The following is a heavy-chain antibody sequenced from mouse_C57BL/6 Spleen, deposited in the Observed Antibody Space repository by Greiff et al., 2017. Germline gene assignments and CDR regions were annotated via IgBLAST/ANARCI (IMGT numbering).Heavy chain of an antibody. D-gene: IGHD2-3*01. V-gene: IGHV5-4*01. CDR3: AREDDGYYKGFAH. CDR2: ISDGGSYT. Sequence: EVQGVESGGGLVKPGGSLKLSCAASGFTFSSYAMSWVRQTPEKRLEWVATISDGGSYTYYPDNVKGRFTISRDNAKNNLYLQMSHLKSEDTAMYYCAREDDGYYKGFAHWGQGTLVTVSA. CDR1: GFTFSSYA. J-gene: IGHJ3*01.